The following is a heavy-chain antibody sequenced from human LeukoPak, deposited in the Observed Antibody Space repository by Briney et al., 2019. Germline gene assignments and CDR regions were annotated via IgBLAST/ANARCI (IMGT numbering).Heavy chain of an antibody. CDR3: ARGRDTAMAMINIINY. CDR2: INPSGGST. V-gene: IGHV1-46*03. J-gene: IGHJ4*02. CDR1: GYTFTSYC. D-gene: IGHD5-18*01. Sequence: GASVKVSCKASGYTFTSYCMHWVRQAPGQGLEWMGIINPSGGSTSYAQKFQGRVTMTRDTSTSTVYMELSSLRSEDTAVYYCARGRDTAMAMINIINYWGQGTLVTVSS.